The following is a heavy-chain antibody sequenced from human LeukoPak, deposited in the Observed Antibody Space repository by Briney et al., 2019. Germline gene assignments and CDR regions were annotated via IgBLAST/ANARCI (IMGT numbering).Heavy chain of an antibody. CDR3: ATKPYSITMVRGVPPGDYYGMDV. Sequence: ASVKVSCKVSGYTLTELSMHWVRQAPGKGLEWMGGFDPEDGETIYAQKFQGRATMTEDPSTDTAYMELSSLRSEDTAVYYCATKPYSITMVRGVPPGDYYGMDVWGQGTTVTVSS. V-gene: IGHV1-24*01. CDR1: GYTLTELS. CDR2: FDPEDGET. J-gene: IGHJ6*02. D-gene: IGHD3-10*01.